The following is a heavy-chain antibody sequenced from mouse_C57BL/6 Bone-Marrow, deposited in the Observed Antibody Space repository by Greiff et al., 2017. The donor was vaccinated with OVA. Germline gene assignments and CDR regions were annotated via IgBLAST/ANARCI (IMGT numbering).Heavy chain of an antibody. V-gene: IGHV5-17*01. CDR2: ISSGSSTI. CDR3: ARRLRWLRAYYYAMDY. D-gene: IGHD2-2*01. J-gene: IGHJ4*01. Sequence: EVHLVESGGGLVKPGGSLKLSCAASGFTFSDYGMHWVRQAPEKGLEWVAYISSGSSTIYYADTVKGRFTISRDNAKNTLFLQMTSLRSEDTAMDDWARRLRWLRAYYYAMDYWGQGTSVTVSS. CDR1: GFTFSDYG.